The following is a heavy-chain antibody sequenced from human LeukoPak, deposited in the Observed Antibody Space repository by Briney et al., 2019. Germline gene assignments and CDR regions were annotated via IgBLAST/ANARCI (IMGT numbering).Heavy chain of an antibody. J-gene: IGHJ4*02. CDR2: ISGSGGST. CDR1: GFTFSSYG. Sequence: GGTLRLSCAASGFTFSSYGMRWVRQAPGKGLERVSAISGSGGSTYYADSVKGRFTISRDNSKNTLYLQMHSLRAEDTAVYYCARALRIYYYFDYWGQGTLVTVSS. V-gene: IGHV3-23*01. D-gene: IGHD1-26*01. CDR3: ARALRIYYYFDY.